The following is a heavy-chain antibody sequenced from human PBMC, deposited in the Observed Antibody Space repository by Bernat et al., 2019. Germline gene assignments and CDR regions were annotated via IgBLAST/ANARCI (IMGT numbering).Heavy chain of an antibody. CDR3: ARVGGLKYCSGTTCPLDI. Sequence: QVQLVESGGGLVKPGWSLRLSCAASGFTFSDYYMSWIRQAPGKGLEWVSYISSSSSYTSYAGSVKGRFTISRDNAKNSLYLQMNSLRAEDTAVYYCARVGGLKYCSGTTCPLDIWGQGTMVTVSS. CDR1: GFTFSDYY. CDR2: ISSSSSYT. V-gene: IGHV3-11*06. J-gene: IGHJ3*02. D-gene: IGHD2-2*01.